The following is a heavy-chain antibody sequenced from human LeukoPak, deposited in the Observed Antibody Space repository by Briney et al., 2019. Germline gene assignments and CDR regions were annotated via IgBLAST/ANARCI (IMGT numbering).Heavy chain of an antibody. J-gene: IGHJ6*03. Sequence: ASVKVSCKASGGTFSSYAISWVRQAPGQGLEWMGGIIPIFGTANYAQKFQGRVTITADKSTRTAYMELSSLRSEDTAVYYCARRGDCSGGSCYGSAPYYYMDVWGKGTTVTVSS. CDR3: ARRGDCSGGSCYGSAPYYYMDV. D-gene: IGHD2-15*01. V-gene: IGHV1-69*06. CDR2: IIPIFGTA. CDR1: GGTFSSYA.